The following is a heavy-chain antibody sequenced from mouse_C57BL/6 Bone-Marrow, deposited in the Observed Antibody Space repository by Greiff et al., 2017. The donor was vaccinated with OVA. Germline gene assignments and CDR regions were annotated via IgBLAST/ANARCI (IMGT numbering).Heavy chain of an antibody. CDR3: AKNSCNYYGSAWFAY. CDR2: IWRGGST. Sequence: VQLQESGPGLVQPSQSLSITCTVSGFSLTSYGVHWVRQSPGKGLEWLGVIWRGGSTAYNAAFMSRLSITKDNSKIQVFFKMNSLQADDTAIYYCAKNSCNYYGSAWFAYWGQGTLVTVSA. J-gene: IGHJ3*01. CDR1: GFSLTSYG. V-gene: IGHV2-5*01. D-gene: IGHD1-1*01.